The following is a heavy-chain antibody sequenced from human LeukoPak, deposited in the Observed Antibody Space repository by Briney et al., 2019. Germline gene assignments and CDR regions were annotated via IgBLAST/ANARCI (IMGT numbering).Heavy chain of an antibody. J-gene: IGHJ4*02. CDR2: ISYDGSNK. V-gene: IGHV3-30*04. CDR3: ARDIPDTFGGASLDY. Sequence: GGSLRLSCAASGFTFSSYAMHWVRQAPGKGLEWVAVISYDGSNKYYADSVKGRFTISRDNSKNTLYLQMNSLRAEDTAVYYCARDIPDTFGGASLDYWGQGTLVTVSS. D-gene: IGHD3-16*01. CDR1: GFTFSSYA.